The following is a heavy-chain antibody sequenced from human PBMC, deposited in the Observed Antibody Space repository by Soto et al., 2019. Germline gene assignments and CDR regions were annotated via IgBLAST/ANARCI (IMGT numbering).Heavy chain of an antibody. CDR2: IQSKTDGATT. V-gene: IGHV3-15*07. CDR3: TTSNSYESGTYPQAPFDY. Sequence: EVHLLESGGGLVKPGGSLRLSCAASGFTFTNAWMTWIRQVPGKGLEWVGRIQSKTDGATTDHAAHVKGRFTISRDDSKHTLYLDMNSLKTEDTALYYCTTSNSYESGTYPQAPFDYWGPGTLVTVSS. D-gene: IGHD3-10*01. CDR1: GFTFTNAW. J-gene: IGHJ4*02.